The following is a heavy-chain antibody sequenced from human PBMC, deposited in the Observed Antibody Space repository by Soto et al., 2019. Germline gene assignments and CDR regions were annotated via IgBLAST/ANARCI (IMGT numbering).Heavy chain of an antibody. D-gene: IGHD2-21*01. CDR3: ARSDGYNFNWLDS. J-gene: IGHJ5*01. V-gene: IGHV1-8*01. Sequence: QVQLVQSGAEVKTPGASVKVSCKASGYTFTSYDMNWVRQAPGQGLEWMGWMNPNSGNTGYAQKFQGRPTMTRDTAISIAHMELSSLRNEDTAVYYCARSDGYNFNWLDSWGQGTLVTVSA. CDR2: MNPNSGNT. CDR1: GYTFTSYD.